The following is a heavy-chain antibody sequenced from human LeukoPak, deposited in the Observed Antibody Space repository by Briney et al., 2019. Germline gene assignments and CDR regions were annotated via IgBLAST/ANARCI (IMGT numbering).Heavy chain of an antibody. V-gene: IGHV4-61*08. CDR1: GGSISSGDYY. CDR3: ARLTSTLGYCSGGSCSGKGYFDY. D-gene: IGHD2-15*01. CDR2: IYYSGST. J-gene: IGHJ4*02. Sequence: SGTLSLTCTVSGGSISSGDYYWSWIRQPPGTGLEWIGYIYYSGSTNYNPSLKSRVTISVDTSKNQFSLKLSSVTAADTAVYYCARLTSTLGYCSGGSCSGKGYFDYWGQGTLVTVSS.